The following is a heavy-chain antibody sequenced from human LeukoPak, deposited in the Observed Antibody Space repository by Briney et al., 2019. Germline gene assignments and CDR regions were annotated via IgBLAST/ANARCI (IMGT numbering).Heavy chain of an antibody. CDR3: ARSPAPTSSIDP. CDR2: IYTSGST. CDR1: GGSISSGSYY. D-gene: IGHD2/OR15-2a*01. Sequence: PSETLSLTCTVSGGSISSGSYYWSWIRQPAGKGLEWIGRIYTSGSTNYNPSLKSRVTISVDTSKNQFSLKLSSVTAADTAVYYCARSPAPTSSIDPWGQGTLVTVSS. V-gene: IGHV4-61*02. J-gene: IGHJ5*02.